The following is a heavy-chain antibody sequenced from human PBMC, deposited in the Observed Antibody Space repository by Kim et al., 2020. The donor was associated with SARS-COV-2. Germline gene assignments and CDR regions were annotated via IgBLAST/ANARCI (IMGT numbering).Heavy chain of an antibody. V-gene: IGHV3-15*01. CDR3: TPTHPSRYRDDY. J-gene: IGHJ4*02. CDR1: GFTFSNAW. CDR2: IKSKTDGGTT. Sequence: GGSLRLSCAASGFTFSNAWMSWVRQAPGKGLEWVGRIKSKTDGGTTDYAAPVKGRFTISRDDSKNTLYLQMNSLKTEDTAVYYCTPTHPSRYRDDYWGQGTLVTVSS. D-gene: IGHD1-26*01.